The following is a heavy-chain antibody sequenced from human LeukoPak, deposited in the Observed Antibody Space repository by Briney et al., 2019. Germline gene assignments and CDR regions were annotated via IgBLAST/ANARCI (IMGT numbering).Heavy chain of an antibody. J-gene: IGHJ1*01. D-gene: IGHD3-22*01. CDR2: IYYTGNT. CDR1: GVSISSSYSY. V-gene: IGHV4-39*07. Sequence: NASETLSLTCTVSGVSISSSYSYWGWIRQPPGMGLEWIGSIYYTGNTYYNASLKSQVSISIDTSKNQFSLKLSSVTAADTAVYYCARAQDYYDIKACSQHWGQGTLVTVSS. CDR3: ARAQDYYDIKACSQH.